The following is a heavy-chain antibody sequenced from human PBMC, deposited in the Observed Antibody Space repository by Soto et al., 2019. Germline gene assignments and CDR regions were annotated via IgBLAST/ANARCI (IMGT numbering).Heavy chain of an antibody. V-gene: IGHV3-23*01. CDR3: AKRRPGDGMEV. Sequence: QLLESGGGLGQPGGSLTLSCEASGLSFNNFAMSRVRQPPGKGLEWVSTITATGATTFYADSVKGRFTISRYKSRNPLSLQLSSLRVEDTAVYYCAKRRPGDGMEVWGQGATVTVSS. CDR1: GLSFNNFA. J-gene: IGHJ6*02. CDR2: ITATGATT.